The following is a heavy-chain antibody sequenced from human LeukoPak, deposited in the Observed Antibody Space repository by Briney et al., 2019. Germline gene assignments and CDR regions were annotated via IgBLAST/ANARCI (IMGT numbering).Heavy chain of an antibody. CDR1: GGSFSGYY. J-gene: IGHJ4*02. CDR3: ARGRGRGFTYFDY. V-gene: IGHV4-34*01. D-gene: IGHD1-26*01. Sequence: ASETLSLTCAVYGGSFSGYYWSWIRQPPGKGLEWIGEINHSGSTNYNPSLKSRVTISVDTSKNQFSLKLSSVTAADTAVYYCARGRGRGFTYFDYWGQGTLVTVSS. CDR2: INHSGST.